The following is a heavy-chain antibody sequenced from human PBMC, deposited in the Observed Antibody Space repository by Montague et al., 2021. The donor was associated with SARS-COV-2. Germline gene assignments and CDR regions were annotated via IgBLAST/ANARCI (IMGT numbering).Heavy chain of an antibody. Sequence: SETLSLTCTVSGGSISSYYWSWIWKPQGTGLEWIGYIYCSGSTNYNYTPKSRVTISVDTSTNQFSLKLSPVAAADTAMYYCARGREYSSSAGFDYWGQGTLVTVSS. CDR1: GGSISSYY. CDR2: IYCSGST. V-gene: IGHV4-59*01. CDR3: ARGREYSSSAGFDY. D-gene: IGHD6-6*01. J-gene: IGHJ4*02.